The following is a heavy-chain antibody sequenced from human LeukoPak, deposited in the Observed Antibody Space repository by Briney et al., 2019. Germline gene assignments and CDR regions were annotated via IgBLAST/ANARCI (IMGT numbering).Heavy chain of an antibody. CDR3: ARDAAAQQLVHYFDY. CDR1: GFTFSSYW. CDR2: IYSGGST. J-gene: IGHJ4*02. Sequence: GGSLRLSCAASGFTFSSYWMHWVRQAPGKGLVWVSLIYSGGSTYYADSVKGRFAISRDNSKNTLYLQMNSLRAEDTAVYYCARDAAAQQLVHYFDYWGQGTLVTVSS. V-gene: IGHV3-53*01. D-gene: IGHD6-13*01.